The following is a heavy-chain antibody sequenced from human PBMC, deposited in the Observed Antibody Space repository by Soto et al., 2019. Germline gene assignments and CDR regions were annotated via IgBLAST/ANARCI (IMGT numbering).Heavy chain of an antibody. J-gene: IGHJ5*02. V-gene: IGHV4-31*03. CDR3: ARDRVSTSQRAWAPFPANWFDP. CDR1: GGSISSGGYY. Sequence: SETLSLTCTVSGGSISSGGYYWSWIRQHPGKGLEWIGYIYYTGSTHYNPSLKSRVTISVDTSKNQFSLKLSSVTAADTAVYYCARDRVSTSQRAWAPFPANWFDPWGQGTLVTVSS. CDR2: IYYTGST. D-gene: IGHD2-2*01.